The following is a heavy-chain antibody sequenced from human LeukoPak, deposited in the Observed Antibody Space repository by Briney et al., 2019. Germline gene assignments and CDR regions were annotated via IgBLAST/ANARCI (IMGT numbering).Heavy chain of an antibody. Sequence: SETLSLTCAVSTYSISSAYYWGWIRPPPGTGLEWIGTMHHSGSTLDNTTLRRRVTVTVDTSKNQFSLKMRFATAADTAVYYCARLGYCSSGDRYPDCWGQGTLVTVSS. CDR2: MHHSGST. CDR3: ARLGYCSSGDRYPDC. V-gene: IGHV4-38-2*01. CDR1: TYSISSAYY. D-gene: IGHD2-2*01. J-gene: IGHJ4*02.